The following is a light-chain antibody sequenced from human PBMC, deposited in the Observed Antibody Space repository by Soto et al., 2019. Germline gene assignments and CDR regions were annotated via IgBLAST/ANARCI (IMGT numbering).Light chain of an antibody. J-gene: IGLJ7*01. CDR2: DTS. V-gene: IGLV7-46*01. CDR1: TGAVTSGHY. Sequence: QAVVTQEPSLTVSPGGTVTLTCGSSTGAVTSGHYPYWFQQKPGQAPRTLIYDTSHRHSWTPARFSGSLLGGKAALTLSGAQPEDEDHYYCLLSYSGVDAAFGGGTQLTVL. CDR3: LLSYSGVDAA.